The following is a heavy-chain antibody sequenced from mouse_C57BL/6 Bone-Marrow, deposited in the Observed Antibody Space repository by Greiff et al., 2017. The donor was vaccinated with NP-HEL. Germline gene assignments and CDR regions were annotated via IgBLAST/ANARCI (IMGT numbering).Heavy chain of an antibody. D-gene: IGHD3-2*02. Sequence: QVHVKQPGAELVKPGASVKLSCKASGYTFTSYWMHWVKQRPGQGLEWIGMIHPNSGSTNYNEKFKSKATLTVDKSSSTAYMQLSSLTYEDSAVYYCAPDSSEDAMDYWGQGTSVTVSS. CDR3: APDSSEDAMDY. J-gene: IGHJ4*01. CDR2: IHPNSGST. CDR1: GYTFTSYW. V-gene: IGHV1-64*01.